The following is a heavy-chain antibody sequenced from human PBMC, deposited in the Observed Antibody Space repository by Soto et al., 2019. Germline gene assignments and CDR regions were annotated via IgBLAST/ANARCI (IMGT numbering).Heavy chain of an antibody. CDR3: ARDLEAAYFRRYSWFDP. CDR1: GYTFTSYG. Sequence: RASVKVSCKASGYTFTSYGISWVRQAPGQGLEWMGWISAYNGNTNYAQKLQGRVTMTTDTSTSTAYMELRSLRSDDTAVYYCARDLEAAYFRRYSWFDPWGQGTLVTVSS. D-gene: IGHD6-13*01. V-gene: IGHV1-18*01. CDR2: ISAYNGNT. J-gene: IGHJ5*02.